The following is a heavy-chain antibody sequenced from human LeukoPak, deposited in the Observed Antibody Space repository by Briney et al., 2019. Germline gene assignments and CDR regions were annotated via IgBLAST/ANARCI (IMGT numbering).Heavy chain of an antibody. Sequence: GGSLRLSCAASGFTFSSYSMNWVRQAPGKGLEWVSSISSSSSYIYYADSVKGRFTISRDNAKNSLYLQINSLRAEDTAVYYCARDPSGYCSSTSCYGWFDPWGQGTLVTVSS. CDR3: ARDPSGYCSSTSCYGWFDP. D-gene: IGHD2-2*01. V-gene: IGHV3-21*01. J-gene: IGHJ5*02. CDR1: GFTFSSYS. CDR2: ISSSSSYI.